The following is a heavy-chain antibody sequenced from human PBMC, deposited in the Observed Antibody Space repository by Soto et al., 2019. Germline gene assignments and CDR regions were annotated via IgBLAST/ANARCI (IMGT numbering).Heavy chain of an antibody. V-gene: IGHV1-8*01. CDR2: MQPSSGRK. Sequence: QVQLVQSGAEVREPGASVKVSCKASGYSFTSLDINWVRQTTGQGLEWMGWMQPSSGRKGYAQKFQGRVTMPKDTSINTAYMELSSLTADYTAFYYCARGVTAGVDYWGQGTLVTGSS. D-gene: IGHD1-26*01. CDR3: ARGVTAGVDY. J-gene: IGHJ4*02. CDR1: GYSFTSLD.